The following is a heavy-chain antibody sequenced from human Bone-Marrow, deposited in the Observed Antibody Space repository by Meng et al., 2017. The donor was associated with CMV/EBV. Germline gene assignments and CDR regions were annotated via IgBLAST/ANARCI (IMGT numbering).Heavy chain of an antibody. Sequence: ASVKVSCKASGYTFTGYYMHWVRQAPGQGLEGMGWINPNSGGTNYAQKFQGRVTMTRDTSIRTAYMELSRLRSDDTAVYYCGRDLGLHGGNSVFIMVRAFDIWGQGTMVTVSS. CDR2: INPNSGGT. CDR1: GYTFTGYY. D-gene: IGHD4-23*01. V-gene: IGHV1-2*02. CDR3: GRDLGLHGGNSVFIMVRAFDI. J-gene: IGHJ3*02.